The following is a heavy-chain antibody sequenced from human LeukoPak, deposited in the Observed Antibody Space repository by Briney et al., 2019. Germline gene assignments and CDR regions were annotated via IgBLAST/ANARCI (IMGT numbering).Heavy chain of an antibody. CDR1: GYSFTSYW. J-gene: IGHJ5*02. V-gene: IGHV5-51*01. D-gene: IGHD4-17*01. CDR2: IYPGDSDT. Sequence: GESLKISCKGSGYSFTSYWIGWVRQMPGKGLEWMGIIYPGDSDTRYSPSFQGQVTISADKSISTAYLQWSSLKASDTAMYYCARLWVLGDYGDTGGWFDPWGQGTLVTVSS. CDR3: ARLWVLGDYGDTGGWFDP.